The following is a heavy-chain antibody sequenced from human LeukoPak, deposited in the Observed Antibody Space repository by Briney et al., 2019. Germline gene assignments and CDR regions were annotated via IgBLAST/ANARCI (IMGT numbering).Heavy chain of an antibody. D-gene: IGHD3-22*01. Sequence: ASVKVSCKASGYTFTSYGISWVRQAPGQGLEWMGWISAYNGNTNYAQKLQGRVTMTTDTSTSTAYMELRSLRSADTAVYYCARDTYDSSGISSGDYWGQGTLVTVSS. CDR1: GYTFTSYG. J-gene: IGHJ4*02. CDR2: ISAYNGNT. CDR3: ARDTYDSSGISSGDY. V-gene: IGHV1-18*01.